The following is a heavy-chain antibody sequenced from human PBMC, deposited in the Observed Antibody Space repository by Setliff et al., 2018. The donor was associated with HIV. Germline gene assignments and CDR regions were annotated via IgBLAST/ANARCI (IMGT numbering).Heavy chain of an antibody. D-gene: IGHD2-2*01. CDR1: GGTFSGHY. V-gene: IGHV4-34*01. CDR3: AREGSSRVPVRGYYYYYYMDV. CDR2: LNHSGGT. Sequence: SETLSLTCAVYGGTFSGHYWTWMRQSPEKGLEWIGELNHSGGTNYNPSLKSRVTISADASKNQFSLALTSVTAADTGVYFCAREGSSRVPVRGYYYYYYMDVWAKGTAVTV. J-gene: IGHJ6*03.